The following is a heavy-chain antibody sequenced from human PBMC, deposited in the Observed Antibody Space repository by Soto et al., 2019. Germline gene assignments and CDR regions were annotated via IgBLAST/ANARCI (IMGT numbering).Heavy chain of an antibody. V-gene: IGHV2-5*02. CDR2: IFWDDDK. J-gene: IGHJ3*02. D-gene: IGHD3-9*01. CDR1: GFSLSSTGVS. Sequence: QITLKESGPTLLKDTQTLTLTCTFSGFSLSSTGVSVGWIRQPPGKALEWLALIFWDDDKRYSPSLRNRLTITKDTSKNQVVLTMTNVDPLDTATFYCAHSSRYAALDIWGPGTLVTVSS. CDR3: AHSSRYAALDI.